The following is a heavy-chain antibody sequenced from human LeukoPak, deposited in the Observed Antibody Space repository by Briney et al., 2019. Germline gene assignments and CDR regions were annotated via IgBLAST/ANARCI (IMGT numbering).Heavy chain of an antibody. D-gene: IGHD3-22*01. J-gene: IGHJ3*02. CDR1: GYTFTSYG. V-gene: IGHV1-18*01. Sequence: ASVKVSCKASGYTFTSYGISWVRQAPGQGLEWMGWISAYNGNTNYAQKLQGRVTMTTDTSTSAAYMELRSLRSDDTAVYYCARGVDSSGYSALDAFDIWDQGTMVTVSS. CDR2: ISAYNGNT. CDR3: ARGVDSSGYSALDAFDI.